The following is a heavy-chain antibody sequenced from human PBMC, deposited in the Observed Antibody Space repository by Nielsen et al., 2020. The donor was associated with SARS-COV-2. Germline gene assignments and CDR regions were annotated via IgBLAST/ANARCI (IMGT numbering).Heavy chain of an antibody. CDR1: GGSISSSSYY. D-gene: IGHD6-19*01. J-gene: IGHJ4*02. Sequence: SETLSLTCTVSGGSISSSSYYWGWIRQPPGKGLEWIGSIYYSGSTYYNPSLKSRVTISVDTSKNQFSLKLSSVTAADTAVYYCARYSSGWYGIVDYWGQGTLVTVSS. V-gene: IGHV4-39*07. CDR2: IYYSGST. CDR3: ARYSSGWYGIVDY.